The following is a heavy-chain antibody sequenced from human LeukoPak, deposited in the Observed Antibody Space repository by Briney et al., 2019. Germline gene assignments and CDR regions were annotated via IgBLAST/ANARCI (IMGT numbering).Heavy chain of an antibody. CDR1: GFTFSDYW. CDR2: INGDGSSA. D-gene: IGHD2-2*01. CDR3: ARELGYCGHTRCHKPLDF. Sequence: GGSLRLSCVASGFTFSDYWMDWVRQVPGKGLVWVSRINGDGSSASYADSVKGRFTISRDNAKNTMYLQMNSLRGEDTAVYYCARELGYCGHTRCHKPLDFWGPGTLATVSS. V-gene: IGHV3-74*01. J-gene: IGHJ4*02.